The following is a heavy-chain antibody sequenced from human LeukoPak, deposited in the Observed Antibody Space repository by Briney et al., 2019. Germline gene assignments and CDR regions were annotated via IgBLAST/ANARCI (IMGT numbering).Heavy chain of an antibody. CDR1: GGSISSYY. Sequence: SSETLSLTCTVSGGSISSYYWSWIRQPAGKGLEWIGRIYTSGSTNYNPSRKSRVTMSVDTSKNQFSLKLSSVTAADTAVYYCARDSSHGPYRIMIFGGRGWFDPWGQGTLVTVSS. D-gene: IGHD3/OR15-3a*01. V-gene: IGHV4-4*07. CDR3: ARDSSHGPYRIMIFGGRGWFDP. J-gene: IGHJ5*02. CDR2: IYTSGST.